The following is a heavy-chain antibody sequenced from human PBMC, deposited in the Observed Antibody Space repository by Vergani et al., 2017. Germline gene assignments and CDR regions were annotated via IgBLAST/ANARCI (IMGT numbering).Heavy chain of an antibody. V-gene: IGHV1-2*01. CDR1: GYTFTGYY. CDR2: INPNSGGT. CDR3: AREGDYYDSSGYYCDY. D-gene: IGHD3-22*01. Sequence: QVQLVQSGAEVKKPGASVKVSCKASGYTFTGYYMHWVRQAPGQGLEWMGWINPNSGGTNYAQKFQGRVTSTADESTSTAYMELSSLRSEDTAVYYCAREGDYYDSSGYYCDYWGQGTLVTVSS. J-gene: IGHJ4*02.